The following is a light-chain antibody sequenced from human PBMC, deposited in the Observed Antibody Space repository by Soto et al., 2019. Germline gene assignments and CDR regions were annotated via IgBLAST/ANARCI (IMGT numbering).Light chain of an antibody. V-gene: IGKV1-39*01. CDR3: QQSFRSPIT. CDR2: VAF. Sequence: DIQMTQSPSSLSASVGDTVTMTCRASQSIALSVNWYQQMPGKXXXXXIYVAFTLESGVPSRFSGSGSGTEFTLTIRSLQPEDFVTYYCQQSFRSPITFGQGTRLEIK. J-gene: IGKJ5*01. CDR1: QSIALS.